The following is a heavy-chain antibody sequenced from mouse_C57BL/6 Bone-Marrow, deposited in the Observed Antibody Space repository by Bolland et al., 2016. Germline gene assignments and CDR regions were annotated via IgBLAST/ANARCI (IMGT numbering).Heavy chain of an antibody. CDR3: ARDYGSRPFAY. CDR2: PNNGGT. V-gene: IGHV1-26*01. Sequence: PNNGGTSYNQKFKGKATLTVDKSSSTAYMELRSLTSEDSAVYYCARDYGSRPFAYWGQGTT. J-gene: IGHJ2*01. D-gene: IGHD1-1*01.